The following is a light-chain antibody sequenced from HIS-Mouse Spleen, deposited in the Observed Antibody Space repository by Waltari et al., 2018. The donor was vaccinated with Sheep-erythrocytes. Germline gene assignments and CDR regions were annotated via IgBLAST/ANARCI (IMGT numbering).Light chain of an antibody. CDR2: DAS. V-gene: IGKV3-11*01. CDR3: QQRSNWPPIT. Sequence: EIVLTQSPATLSLSPGERDTLSCRASQSVSSYLAWYQQQPRQAPRLLIYDASNRAAGIPARFSGSGSGTDFTLTISSLEPEDFAVYYGQQRSNWPPITFGQGTRLEIK. J-gene: IGKJ5*01. CDR1: QSVSSY.